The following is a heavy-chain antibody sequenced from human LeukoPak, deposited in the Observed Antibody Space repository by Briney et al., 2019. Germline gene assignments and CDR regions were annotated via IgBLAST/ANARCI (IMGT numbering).Heavy chain of an antibody. J-gene: IGHJ4*02. D-gene: IGHD5-18*01. CDR1: GGSISSSSYF. CDR2: IYYSGST. CDR3: ARDLRRGYSYGTIDY. V-gene: IGHV4-39*07. Sequence: SETLSLTCTVYGGSISSSSYFWGWIRQPPGKGLEWIGNIYYSGSTYYNASLKSRVTISVDTSKNQFSLKLSSVTAADTAVYYCARDLRRGYSYGTIDYWGQGTLVTVSS.